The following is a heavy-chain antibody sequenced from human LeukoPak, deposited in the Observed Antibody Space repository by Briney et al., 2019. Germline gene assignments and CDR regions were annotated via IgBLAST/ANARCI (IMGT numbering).Heavy chain of an antibody. CDR1: GYTFTSYA. CDR2: INAGNGNT. V-gene: IGHV1-3*01. CDR3: TRGPSNSDY. D-gene: IGHD2-8*01. J-gene: IGHJ4*02. Sequence: ASVKVSCKASGYTFTSYAMHWVRQAPGQRLEWMGWINAGNGNTKYSQKFQGRVTMTRDTSISTAYMDLSSLTSDDTAVYYCTRGPSNSDYWGQGTLVTVSS.